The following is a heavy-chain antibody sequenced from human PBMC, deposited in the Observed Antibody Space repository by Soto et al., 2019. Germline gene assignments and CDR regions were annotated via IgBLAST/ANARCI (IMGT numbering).Heavy chain of an antibody. V-gene: IGHV4-34*01. CDR1: GGSFSGYY. D-gene: IGHD2-2*01. CDR2: INHSGST. J-gene: IGHJ1*01. Sequence: SETLSLTCAVYGGSFSGYYWSWIRQPPGKGLEWIGEINHSGSTNYNPSLKSRVTISVDTSKNQFSLKLSSVTAADTAVYYCARGLRVLQRYCSSTSCPEYFQHWGQGTLVTVSS. CDR3: ARGLRVLQRYCSSTSCPEYFQH.